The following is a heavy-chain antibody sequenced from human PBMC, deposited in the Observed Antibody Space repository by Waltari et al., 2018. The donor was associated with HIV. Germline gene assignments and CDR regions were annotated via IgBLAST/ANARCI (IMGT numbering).Heavy chain of an antibody. V-gene: IGHV3-7*03. CDR1: GCTFSNHW. Sequence: EVQLVESVGGLVQPGGSLRLSCAASGCTFSNHWLSWVRQATGKGLEWVANIKRDGSEKYYVDSVKGRFTISRDTAKNSLSLQMNSLRAEDTAVYYCARAPYDSGNEYYFDHWGLGTLVTVSS. CDR3: ARAPYDSGNEYYFDH. D-gene: IGHD3-10*01. J-gene: IGHJ4*02. CDR2: IKRDGSEK.